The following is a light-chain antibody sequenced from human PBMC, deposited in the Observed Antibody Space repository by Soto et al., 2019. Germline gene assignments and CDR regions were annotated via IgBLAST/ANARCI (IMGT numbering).Light chain of an antibody. CDR1: ESISSN. CDR2: GAS. CDR3: QQYSNWPRT. V-gene: IGKV3-15*01. Sequence: EIVMTQSPGTLSVSPGEGVTLSCRASESISSNLAWYQQKPGQAPRLPFYGASTRATGIPARFSGSGSGTEFTLTISSLQSEDFAVYSCQQYSNWPRTFGLGTKVDIK. J-gene: IGKJ1*01.